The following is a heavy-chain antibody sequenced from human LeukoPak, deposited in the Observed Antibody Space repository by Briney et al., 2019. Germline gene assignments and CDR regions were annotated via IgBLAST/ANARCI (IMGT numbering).Heavy chain of an antibody. CDR3: ATQVLYCSSSSCPSPFDY. J-gene: IGHJ4*02. CDR1: GFTFSSYG. V-gene: IGHV3-23*01. Sequence: GGSLRLSCAASGFTFSSYGMSWVRQAPGKGLEWVSAISGSGGSTYYADSVKGRFTISGDISKTTLYLQMSSLRADDTAVYYCATQVLYCSSSSCPSPFDYWGQGTLVTVSS. D-gene: IGHD2-15*01. CDR2: ISGSGGST.